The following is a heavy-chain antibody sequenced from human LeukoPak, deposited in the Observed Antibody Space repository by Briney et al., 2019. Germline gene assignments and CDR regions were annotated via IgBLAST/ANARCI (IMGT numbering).Heavy chain of an antibody. J-gene: IGHJ4*02. Sequence: GASVKVSCKTSGYTFNNYAVNWVRQAPGQGLEWMGWINTNTGNPTYAQGFTGRFVFSLDTSVSTAYLQISSLKAEDTAVYYCARGSDYYGSGDLDYWGQGTLVTVSS. V-gene: IGHV7-4-1*02. CDR1: GYTFNNYA. CDR3: ARGSDYYGSGDLDY. D-gene: IGHD3-10*01. CDR2: INTNTGNP.